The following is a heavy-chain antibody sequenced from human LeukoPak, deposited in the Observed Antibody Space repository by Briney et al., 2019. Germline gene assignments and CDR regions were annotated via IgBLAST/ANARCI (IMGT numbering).Heavy chain of an antibody. CDR3: ARDRGVRRAFDI. CDR1: GGSVSGYY. Sequence: SETLSLTCSVSGGSVSGYYWSWIRQSPGKGLEWIGYISYSGSTNYNPSLKSRVTISVDTSKNQFSLKLSSVTAADTAVYYCARDRGVRRAFDIWGQGTMVTVSS. J-gene: IGHJ3*02. CDR2: ISYSGST. V-gene: IGHV4-59*02. D-gene: IGHD3-10*01.